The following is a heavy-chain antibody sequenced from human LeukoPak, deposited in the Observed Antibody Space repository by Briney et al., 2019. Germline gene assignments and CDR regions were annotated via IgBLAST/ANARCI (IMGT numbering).Heavy chain of an antibody. D-gene: IGHD5-24*01. CDR3: ARGGRRDGYNYYFDY. CDR1: GGTFSSYA. CDR2: IIPIFGTA. J-gene: IGHJ4*02. V-gene: IGHV1-69*13. Sequence: SVKVSCKASGGTFSSYAISWGRQAPGQGLEWMGGIIPIFGTANYAQKFQGRVTITADESTSTAYMELSSLRSEDTAVYYCARGGRRDGYNYYFDYWGQGTLVTVSS.